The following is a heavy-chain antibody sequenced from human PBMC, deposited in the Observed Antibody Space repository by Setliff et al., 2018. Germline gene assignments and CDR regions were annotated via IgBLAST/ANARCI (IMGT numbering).Heavy chain of an antibody. J-gene: IGHJ6*03. Sequence: PSETLSLTCTVSGGSISTYYWSWIRQPPGKGLEWIGHINRRGSTNFSPSLKSRVTISLDTSKNQFSLNLTSVTAADTAVYYCARASSGWYSAYYYYMDVWGKGTTVTVSS. V-gene: IGHV4-4*08. CDR2: INRRGST. CDR1: GGSISTYY. D-gene: IGHD6-19*01. CDR3: ARASSGWYSAYYYYMDV.